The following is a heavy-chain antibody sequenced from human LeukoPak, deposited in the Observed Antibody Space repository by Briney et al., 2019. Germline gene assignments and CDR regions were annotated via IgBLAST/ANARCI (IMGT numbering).Heavy chain of an antibody. Sequence: SETLSLTCTVSGGSISSYYWSWIRQPPGKGLEWIGYIYYSGSTYYNPSLKSRVTISVDTSKNQFSLKLSSVTAADTAVYYCARAAARITMVRGPPYYFDYWGQGTLVTVSS. CDR1: GGSISSYY. J-gene: IGHJ4*02. CDR3: ARAAARITMVRGPPYYFDY. CDR2: IYYSGST. V-gene: IGHV4-59*12. D-gene: IGHD3-10*01.